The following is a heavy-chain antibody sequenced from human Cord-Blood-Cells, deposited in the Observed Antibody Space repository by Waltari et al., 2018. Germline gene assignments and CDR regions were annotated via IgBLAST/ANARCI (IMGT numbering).Heavy chain of an antibody. D-gene: IGHD3-22*01. CDR2: IYHSGST. CDR1: GYSIRRGYY. V-gene: IGHV4-38-2*01. Sequence: QVQLQESGPGLVKPSETLSLTCAVSGYSIRRGYYWGWIRKPPGKGLEWIGSIYHSGSTYYNPSLKSRVTISVDTSKNQFSLKRSSVTAADTAVYYCASGRDSWYFDLWGRGTLVTVSS. CDR3: ASGRDSWYFDL. J-gene: IGHJ2*01.